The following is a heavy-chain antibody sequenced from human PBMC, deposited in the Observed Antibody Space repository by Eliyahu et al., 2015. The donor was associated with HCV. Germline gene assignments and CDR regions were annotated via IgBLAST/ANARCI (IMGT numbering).Heavy chain of an antibody. CDR3: ALRVQPTFGFFDY. V-gene: IGHV5-51*03. D-gene: IGHD3-10*01. CDR2: IFPSDSDT. J-gene: IGHJ4*02. CDR1: GYSFTTNW. Sequence: EVQLVQSGAEVKQPGESLEISCXASGYSFTTNWIGWVRQMPGKGLEWMGIIFPSDSDTRYSPSFEGQVTISADKSISTAYLHWNTLKASDTAIYYCALRVQPTFGFFDYWGQGTLVTVSS.